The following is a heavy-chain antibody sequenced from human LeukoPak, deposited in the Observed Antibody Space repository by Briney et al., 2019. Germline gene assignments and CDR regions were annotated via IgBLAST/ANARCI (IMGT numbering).Heavy chain of an antibody. CDR2: IYHSGST. Sequence: SETLSLTCAVSGYSISSGYYWGWIRQPPGKGLEWIGSIYHSGSTYYNPSLKSRVTISVDTSKNQFSPKLNSVTAADTAVYYCARGVVVSSSGDYWGQGTLVTVSS. J-gene: IGHJ4*02. CDR3: ARGVVVSSSGDY. D-gene: IGHD3-22*01. CDR1: GYSISSGYY. V-gene: IGHV4-38-2*01.